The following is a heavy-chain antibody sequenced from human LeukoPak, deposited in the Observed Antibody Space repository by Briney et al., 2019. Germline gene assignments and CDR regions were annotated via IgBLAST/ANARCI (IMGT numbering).Heavy chain of an antibody. CDR3: ARALRGYCSGGSCPNDY. CDR2: INPNSGGT. Sequence: GASVKVSCKASGYTFTGYYMHWVRQAPGQGLEWMGRINPNSGGTNYAQKLQGRVTMTRDTSISTAYMELSRLRSDDTAVYYCARALRGYCSGGSCPNDYWGQGTLVTVSS. CDR1: GYTFTGYY. J-gene: IGHJ4*02. V-gene: IGHV1-2*06. D-gene: IGHD2-15*01.